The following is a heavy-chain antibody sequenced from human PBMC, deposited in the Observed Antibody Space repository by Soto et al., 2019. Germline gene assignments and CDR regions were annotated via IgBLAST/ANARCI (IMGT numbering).Heavy chain of an antibody. CDR2: IYYSGST. D-gene: IGHD1-1*01. CDR1: GGSISSYY. V-gene: IGHV4-59*01. Sequence: SETLSLTCTVSGGSISSYYWSWIRQPPGKGLEWIGYIYYSGSTNYNPSLKSRVTISVDTSKNQFSLKLSSVTAADTAVYYCARGTGTTPRYFDYWGQGTLVIVSS. CDR3: ARGTGTTPRYFDY. J-gene: IGHJ4*02.